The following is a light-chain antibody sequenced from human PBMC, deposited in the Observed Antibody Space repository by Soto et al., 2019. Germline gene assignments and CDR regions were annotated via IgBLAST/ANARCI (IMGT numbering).Light chain of an antibody. V-gene: IGKV3-20*01. Sequence: EIVMTQSPATLSVSPGERATLSCRAIQSVSTSFLAWYQQKPGQAPRLLIYGASSRATGIPDRFSGSGSGTDFTLTISRLEPEDFAVYYCQQYGSSPGITFGQGTRLEIK. CDR2: GAS. CDR1: QSVSTSF. CDR3: QQYGSSPGIT. J-gene: IGKJ5*01.